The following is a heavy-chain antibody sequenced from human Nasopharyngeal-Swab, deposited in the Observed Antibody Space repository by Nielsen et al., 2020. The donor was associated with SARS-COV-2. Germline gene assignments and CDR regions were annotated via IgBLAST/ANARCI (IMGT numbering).Heavy chain of an antibody. CDR3: ARDLLEHGRFDY. CDR2: IYYSGST. D-gene: IGHD3-3*01. J-gene: IGHJ4*02. V-gene: IGHV4-31*03. Sequence: LRLSCTVSGGSISSGGYYWSWIRQHPGKGLEWIGYIYYSGSTYYNPSLKSRVTISVDTPKNQFSLKLSSVTAADTAVYYCARDLLEHGRFDYWGQGTLVTVSS. CDR1: GGSISSGGYY.